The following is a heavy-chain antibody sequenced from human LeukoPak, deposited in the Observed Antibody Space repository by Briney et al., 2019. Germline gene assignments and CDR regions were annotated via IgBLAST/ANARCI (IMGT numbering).Heavy chain of an antibody. CDR1: GYTLTELS. CDR3: ATDRRVRGVMSHYGMDV. V-gene: IGHV1-24*01. CDR2: FDPEDGET. J-gene: IGHJ6*04. D-gene: IGHD3-10*01. Sequence: GASVKVSCKVSGYTLTELSMHWVRQAPGKGLEWMGGFDPEDGETIYAQKFQGRVTMTEDTSADTAYMELSSLRSEDTAVYYCATDRRVRGVMSHYGMDVWGKGTTVTVSS.